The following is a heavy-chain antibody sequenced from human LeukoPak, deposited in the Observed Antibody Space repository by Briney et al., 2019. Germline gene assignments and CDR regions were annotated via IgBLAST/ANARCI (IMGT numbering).Heavy chain of an antibody. CDR3: AKEIWPTVTTPGHTHFDY. Sequence: HPGRSLRLSCAVSGFTFSTYGMHWVRQAPGKGLEWVAFIRYDGRNKYYADSVKGRFTISRDNSKNTLCLQMNSLRAEDTAVYYCAKEIWPTVTTPGHTHFDYWGQGTLVTVSS. D-gene: IGHD4-17*01. J-gene: IGHJ4*02. CDR1: GFTFSTYG. V-gene: IGHV3-30*02. CDR2: IRYDGRNK.